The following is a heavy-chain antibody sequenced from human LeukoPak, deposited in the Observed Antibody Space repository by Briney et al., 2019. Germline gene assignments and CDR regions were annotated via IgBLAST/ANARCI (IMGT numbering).Heavy chain of an antibody. J-gene: IGHJ3*02. V-gene: IGHV3-21*01. CDR2: ISSSSSYI. CDR3: ARVHHSGRAFDI. CDR1: GFTFSSYS. Sequence: GGSLRLSCAASGFTFSSYSTNWVRQAPGKGLEWASSISSSSSYIYYADSVKGRFTISRDNAKNSLYLQMNSLRAEDTAVYYCARVHHSGRAFDIWGQGTMVTVSS. D-gene: IGHD6-25*01.